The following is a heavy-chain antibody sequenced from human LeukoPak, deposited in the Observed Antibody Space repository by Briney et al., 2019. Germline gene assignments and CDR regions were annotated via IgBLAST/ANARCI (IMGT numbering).Heavy chain of an antibody. CDR1: GYIFTNYY. D-gene: IGHD3-22*01. Sequence: GASVKVSCKASGYIFTNYYVHWARQAPGQGLEWMGIINPSDGTTSYAQKFQGRVTMTRDTSTSTVYMELSSLRSEDTAVYYSTTSHSRDYYYFYYWGQGTLVTVSS. V-gene: IGHV1-46*01. J-gene: IGHJ4*02. CDR2: INPSDGTT. CDR3: TTSHSRDYYYFYY.